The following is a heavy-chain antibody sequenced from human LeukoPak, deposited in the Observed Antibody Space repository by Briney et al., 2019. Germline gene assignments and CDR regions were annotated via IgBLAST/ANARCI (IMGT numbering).Heavy chain of an antibody. CDR1: GFTFSSYS. Sequence: GGSLRLSCAASGFTFSSYSMNWVRQAPGKGLEWVSSISSSSSYIYYADSVKGRFTISRDNAKNSLYLQMNSLRAEDTAVYYCARGRRQTMVRGVIPPGSAFDIWGQGTMVTVSS. CDR3: ARGRRQTMVRGVIPPGSAFDI. CDR2: ISSSSSYI. D-gene: IGHD3-10*01. J-gene: IGHJ3*02. V-gene: IGHV3-21*01.